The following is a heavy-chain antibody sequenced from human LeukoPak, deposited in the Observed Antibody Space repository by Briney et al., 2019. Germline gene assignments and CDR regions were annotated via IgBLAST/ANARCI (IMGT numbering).Heavy chain of an antibody. CDR2: IIPMLGIA. V-gene: IGHV1-69*02. CDR1: GGTFSSYT. CDR3: ARVGYYYYYMDV. Sequence: ASVKVSCKASGGTFSSYTISWVRQAPRQGLEWMGRIIPMLGIANYAQKFQGRVTITADKSTSTAYMELSSLRSEDTAVYYCARVGYYYYYMDVWGKGTTVTVSS. J-gene: IGHJ6*03.